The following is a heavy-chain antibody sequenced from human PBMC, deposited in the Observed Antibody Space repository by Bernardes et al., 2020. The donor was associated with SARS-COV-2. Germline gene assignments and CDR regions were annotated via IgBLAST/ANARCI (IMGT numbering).Heavy chain of an antibody. Sequence: SVKVPCNVSGYTLTAFSMHWVRHAPGKGLEWMGGFDPEDGETIYAQKFQGRVTMTEDTSTDTAYMELSSLRSEDTAVYYCAVVPAASIYYYYGMDVGGQGTTVTVSS. D-gene: IGHD2-2*01. V-gene: IGHV1-24*01. CDR1: GYTLTAFS. CDR3: AVVPAASIYYYYGMDV. CDR2: FDPEDGET. J-gene: IGHJ6*02.